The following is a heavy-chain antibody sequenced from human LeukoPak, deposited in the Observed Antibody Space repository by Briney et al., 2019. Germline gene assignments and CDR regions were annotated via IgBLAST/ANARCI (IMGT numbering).Heavy chain of an antibody. CDR3: ARASVAARSRATDY. CDR2: INPNSGGT. D-gene: IGHD2-15*01. J-gene: IGHJ4*02. CDR1: GYTFTSYY. V-gene: IGHV1-2*02. Sequence: ASVKVSCKASGYTFTSYYMHWVRQAPGQGLEWMGWINPNSGGTNYAQKFQGRVTMTRDTSISTAYMELSRLRSDDTAVYYCARASVAARSRATDYWGQGTLVTVSS.